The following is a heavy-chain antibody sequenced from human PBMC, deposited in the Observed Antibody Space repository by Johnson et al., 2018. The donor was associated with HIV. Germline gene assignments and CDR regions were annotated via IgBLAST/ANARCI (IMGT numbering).Heavy chain of an antibody. CDR3: ARDSSSWRPSGAFDI. V-gene: IGHV3-7*03. Sequence: VQLVESGGGLVQPGGSLRLSCAASGFTFSSYWMSWVRQAPGKGLEWVANIKHDGSEKYYVDSVKGRFTISRDNAKNSLYLQMNSLRAEDTAVYYCARDSSSWRPSGAFDIWGQGTMVTVSS. D-gene: IGHD6-13*01. J-gene: IGHJ3*02. CDR1: GFTFSSYW. CDR2: IKHDGSEK.